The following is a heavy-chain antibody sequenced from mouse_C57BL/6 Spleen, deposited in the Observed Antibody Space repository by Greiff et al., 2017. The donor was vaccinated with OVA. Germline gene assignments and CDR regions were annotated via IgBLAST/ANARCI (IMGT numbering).Heavy chain of an antibody. Sequence: QVQLKQSGAELVRPGTSVKMSCKASGYTFTNYWIGWAKQRPGHGLEWIGDIYPGGGYTNYNEKFKGKATLTADKSSSTAYMQFSSLTSEDSAIYYCARSDYYGSSPYYFDYWGQGTTLTVSS. V-gene: IGHV1-63*01. D-gene: IGHD1-1*01. CDR2: IYPGGGYT. J-gene: IGHJ2*01. CDR1: GYTFTNYW. CDR3: ARSDYYGSSPYYFDY.